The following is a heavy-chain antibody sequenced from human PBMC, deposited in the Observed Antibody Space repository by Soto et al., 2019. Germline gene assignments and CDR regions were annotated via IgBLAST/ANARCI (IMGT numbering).Heavy chain of an antibody. CDR3: AIGAVTTLGLDY. V-gene: IGHV4-30-4*01. J-gene: IGHJ4*02. D-gene: IGHD4-4*01. Sequence: PSETLSLTCTVSGGSISSGDYYWSWIRQPPGKGLEWIGYIYYSGSTYYNPSLKSRVTISVDTSKNQFSLKLSSVTAADTAVYYCAIGAVTTLGLDYWGQGTLVTVS. CDR2: IYYSGST. CDR1: GGSISSGDYY.